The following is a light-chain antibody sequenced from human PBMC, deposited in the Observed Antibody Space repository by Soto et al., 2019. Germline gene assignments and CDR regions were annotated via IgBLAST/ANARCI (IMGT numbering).Light chain of an antibody. V-gene: IGLV1-40*01. CDR2: ANS. CDR1: SSNIGAGYD. CDR3: QSYDSSLSGSWV. J-gene: IGLJ3*02. Sequence: QSVLTQPPSVSGAPGQRVTISCTGSSSNIGAGYDVHWYQQLPGTAPKLLIYANSNRPSGVPGRFSASKSGTSASLAITGLQAEDEADYYCQSYDSSLSGSWVFGGGTKLPS.